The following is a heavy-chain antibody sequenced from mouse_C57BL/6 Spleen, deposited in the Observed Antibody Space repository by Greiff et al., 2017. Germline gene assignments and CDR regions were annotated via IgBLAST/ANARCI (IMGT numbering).Heavy chain of an antibody. CDR2: IRNKANGYTP. J-gene: IGHJ2*01. CDR3: ARYIGNYYGSSRDY. CDR1: GFTFTDYY. Sequence: EVKLMESGGGLVQPGGSLSLSCAASGFTFTDYYMSWVRQPPGKALEWLGFIRNKANGYTPEYSASVKGRFTISRDNSQSILYLQMNALRAEDSATDYCARYIGNYYGSSRDYWGQGTTLTVSS. D-gene: IGHD1-1*01. V-gene: IGHV7-3*01.